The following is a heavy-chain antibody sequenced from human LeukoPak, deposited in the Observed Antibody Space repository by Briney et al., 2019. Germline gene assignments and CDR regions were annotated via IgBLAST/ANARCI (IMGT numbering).Heavy chain of an antibody. D-gene: IGHD1-26*01. CDR2: IYTSGST. CDR1: GGSISSGSYY. J-gene: IGHJ5*02. CDR3: ARGYSEDWFDP. V-gene: IGHV4-61*02. Sequence: SETLSLTCTVSGGSISSGSYYWSWIRQPAGKGLEWIGRIYTSGSTNYNPSLKSRVTISVDTSKNQFSLKLSSVTAADTAVYYCARGYSEDWFDPWGQGTLVTVSS.